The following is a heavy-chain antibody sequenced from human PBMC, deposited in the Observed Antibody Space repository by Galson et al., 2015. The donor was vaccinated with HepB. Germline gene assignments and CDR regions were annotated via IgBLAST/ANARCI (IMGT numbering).Heavy chain of an antibody. D-gene: IGHD3-22*01. Sequence: SLRLSCAGSGFTFRNYWMHWVRQAPGKALEWVASIKQDGSEKYYLDPVKGRFTISRDRNSMYLQMNSLRGEDTAVYYCARDGGDYYDTTGNYYPKRTFDFWGQGTTVAVSS. V-gene: IGHV3-7*01. CDR3: ARDGGDYYDTTGNYYPKRTFDF. CDR2: IKQDGSEK. CDR1: GFTFRNYW. J-gene: IGHJ3*01.